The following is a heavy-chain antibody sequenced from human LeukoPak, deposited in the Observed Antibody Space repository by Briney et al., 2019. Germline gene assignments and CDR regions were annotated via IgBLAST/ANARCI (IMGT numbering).Heavy chain of an antibody. D-gene: IGHD1-26*01. CDR3: AGSVGWDDF. CDR1: GFTFSSSW. V-gene: IGHV3-74*03. Sequence: GGSLRLSCAASGFTFSSSWMHWVRQPPGKGLMWVSRINTDGSTTTYADSVKGRFTISRDNARNTLYLQMSSLRADDTAVYYCAGSVGWDDFWGQGALVTVSS. CDR2: INTDGSTT. J-gene: IGHJ4*02.